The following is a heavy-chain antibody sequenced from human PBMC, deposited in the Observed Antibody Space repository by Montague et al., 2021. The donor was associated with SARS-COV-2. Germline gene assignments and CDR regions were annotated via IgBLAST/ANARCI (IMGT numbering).Heavy chain of an antibody. Sequence: SLRLSCAASGFTFGDYGMSWVRQAPGKGLEWVSGISWNGGSTGYADSVKGRFTISRDNAKNSLYLQLNSLRAEDTALYYCARVWDIAVAGYYYYYGMDVWGQGTTVTVSS. CDR1: GFTFGDYG. D-gene: IGHD6-19*01. J-gene: IGHJ6*02. CDR3: ARVWDIAVAGYYYYYGMDV. CDR2: ISWNGGST. V-gene: IGHV3-20*04.